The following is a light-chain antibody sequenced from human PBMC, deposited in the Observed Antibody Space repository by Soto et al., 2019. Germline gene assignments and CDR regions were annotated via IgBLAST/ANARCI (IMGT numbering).Light chain of an antibody. CDR2: DAS. V-gene: IGKV1-33*01. CDR3: QQSDSLPIT. CDR1: QDISNY. Sequence: DIQMTQSPSSLSASVGDRVTITCRASQDISNYLNWYQQRPGKAPKLLIYDASNLERGVPSRFSGTRSGTHFTFAITSLQPEDGATYYCQQSDSLPITFGQGTRLEI. J-gene: IGKJ5*01.